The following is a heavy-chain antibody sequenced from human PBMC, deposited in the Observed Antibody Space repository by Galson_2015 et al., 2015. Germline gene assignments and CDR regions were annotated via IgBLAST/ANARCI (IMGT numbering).Heavy chain of an antibody. CDR2: IYWDDDK. CDR1: GFSLSTSGVG. D-gene: IGHD3-10*01. J-gene: IGHJ3*02. V-gene: IGHV2-5*02. CDR3: ARQGVSDAFDI. Sequence: PALVKPTQPLTLTCTFSGFSLSTSGVGLGWIRQPPGKALEWLALIYWDDDKRYSPSLKSRLTITKDTSKNQVVLTMTNMDPVDTATYFCARQGVSDAFDIWGQGTMVTVSS.